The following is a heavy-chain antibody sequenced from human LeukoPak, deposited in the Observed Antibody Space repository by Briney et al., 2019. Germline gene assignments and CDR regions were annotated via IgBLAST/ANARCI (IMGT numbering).Heavy chain of an antibody. V-gene: IGHV1-8*01. J-gene: IGHJ6*03. D-gene: IGHD3-16*01. CDR3: ARGRGGGWVGRSKLRGYYYYMDV. CDR2: MNPNSGNT. Sequence: GASVKVSCKASGYTFTSYDINWVRQATGQGLEWMGWMNPNSGNTGYAQKFQGRVTMTRNTSISTAYMELSSLRSEDTAVYYCARGRGGGWVGRSKLRGYYYYMDVWGKGTTVTVSS. CDR1: GYTFTSYD.